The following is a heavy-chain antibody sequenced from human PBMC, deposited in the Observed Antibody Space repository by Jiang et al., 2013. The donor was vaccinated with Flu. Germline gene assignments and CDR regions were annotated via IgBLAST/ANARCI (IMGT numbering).Heavy chain of an antibody. D-gene: IGHD2-21*01. CDR1: GFTFSSYV. J-gene: IGHJ3*02. CDR2: LVVVGA. V-gene: IGHV3-23*01. CDR3: ARDRPLRKNYQGGDYYYETYDSMDGLDI. Sequence: LSCAVSGFTFSSYVMSWVARAPGRGWSGSQVLVVVGAHTMQTPCRADLPSPETTSKNTMYLQMNSLRGEDTALYFCARDRPLRKNYQGGDYYYETYDSMDGLDIWGQGTMVTVSS.